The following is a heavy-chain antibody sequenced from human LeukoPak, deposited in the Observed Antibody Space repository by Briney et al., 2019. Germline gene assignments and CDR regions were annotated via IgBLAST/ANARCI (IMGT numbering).Heavy chain of an antibody. Sequence: PSETLSLTCTVSGGSISSSSYYWGWIRQPPGKGLEWIGSIYYSGSTYYNPSLKSRVTISVDTSKNQFSLKLSSVTAADTAVYYCAKWSGYYFDYWGQGTLVTVSS. J-gene: IGHJ4*02. V-gene: IGHV4-39*07. CDR2: IYYSGST. CDR3: AKWSGYYFDY. CDR1: GGSISSSSYY. D-gene: IGHD3-3*01.